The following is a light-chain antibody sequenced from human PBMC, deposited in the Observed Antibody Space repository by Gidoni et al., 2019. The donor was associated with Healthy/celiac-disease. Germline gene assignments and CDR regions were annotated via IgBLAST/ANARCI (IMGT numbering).Light chain of an antibody. CDR1: QSVSSSY. J-gene: IGKJ1*01. Sequence: EIVLTHSPGTLSLSPGERATLSCRASQSVSSSYLAWYQQKPGQAPRLLIYGASSRATGIPDRFSGSGSGTDFTLTISRLEPEDFAVYYCQQYGSSLRGTFGQGTKVEIK. V-gene: IGKV3-20*01. CDR3: QQYGSSLRGT. CDR2: GAS.